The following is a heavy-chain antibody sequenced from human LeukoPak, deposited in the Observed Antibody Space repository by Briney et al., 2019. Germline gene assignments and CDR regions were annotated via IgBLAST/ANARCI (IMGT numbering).Heavy chain of an antibody. V-gene: IGHV1-46*01. D-gene: IGHD3-16*01. CDR1: GYTFASYY. CDR3: ARGQAEGEGFDP. CDR2: INPSGGST. J-gene: IGHJ5*02. Sequence: GVSVKVSCKASGYTFASYYMHWVRQAPGQGLEWMGIINPSGGSTSYAQKFQGRVTMTRDTSTSTVYMELSSLRSEDTAVYYCARGQAEGEGFDPWGQGTLVTVSS.